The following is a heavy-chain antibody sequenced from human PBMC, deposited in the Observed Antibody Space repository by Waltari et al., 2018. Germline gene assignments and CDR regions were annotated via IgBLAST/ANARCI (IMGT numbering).Heavy chain of an antibody. D-gene: IGHD3-9*01. CDR2: VYSSGNT. CDR3: ARLSAGTIGN. J-gene: IGHJ4*02. V-gene: IGHV4-59*08. Sequence: QVQLHESGPGLVKPSETLSLTGTVSGGSMLDYYWTWIRQSPGKGLEWIGYVYSSGNTNYHPTLRTRVTISVDTSKNQFSLNLTSVTAADTAVYYCARLSAGTIGNWGQGTLVTVSS. CDR1: GGSMLDYY.